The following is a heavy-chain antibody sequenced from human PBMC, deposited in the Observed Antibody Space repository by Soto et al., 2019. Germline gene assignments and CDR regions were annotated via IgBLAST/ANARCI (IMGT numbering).Heavy chain of an antibody. CDR2: ISPNGTTI. D-gene: IGHD3-10*01. J-gene: IGHJ6*02. CDR1: GGSISSSN. V-gene: IGHV3-48*03. Sequence: LSLTCAVSGGSISSSNWWSWVRQPPGKGLEWISYISPNGTTIYYSDSVKGRFTISRDNAKSSLNLQMNSLRAEDTAVYYCARAAGTLVRGVYGMDVWGQGTTVTLSS. CDR3: ARAAGTLVRGVYGMDV.